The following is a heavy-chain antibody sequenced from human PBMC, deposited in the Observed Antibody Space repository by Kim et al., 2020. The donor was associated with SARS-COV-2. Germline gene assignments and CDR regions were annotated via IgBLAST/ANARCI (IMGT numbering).Heavy chain of an antibody. V-gene: IGHV3-73*01. CDR1: GFTFSGSA. CDR3: TTKVAIDAFDI. CDR2: IRSKANSYAT. D-gene: IGHD2-15*01. J-gene: IGHJ3*02. Sequence: GGSLRLSCAASGFTFSGSAMHWVRQASGKGLEWVGRIRSKANSYATAYAASVKGRFTVSRDDSKNTAFLQMNSLKTEDTAVYYCTTKVAIDAFDIWGQGTMVTVSS.